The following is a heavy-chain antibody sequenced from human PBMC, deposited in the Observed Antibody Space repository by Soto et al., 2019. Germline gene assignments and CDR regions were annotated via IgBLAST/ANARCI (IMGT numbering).Heavy chain of an antibody. Sequence: QVQLVQSGAEVKKPESSVKVSCKAPGGTFSTYAISWVRQAPGQGLEWMGGIIPMFATANYAQRFTDRVTTTADKSTNTVYMELRSLRAEETAVYFCASGIQLWLRRINNGYSGWGQGTLVTVSS. V-gene: IGHV1-69*14. CDR1: GGTFSTYA. CDR2: IIPMFATA. D-gene: IGHD5-18*01. J-gene: IGHJ4*02. CDR3: ASGIQLWLRRINNGYSG.